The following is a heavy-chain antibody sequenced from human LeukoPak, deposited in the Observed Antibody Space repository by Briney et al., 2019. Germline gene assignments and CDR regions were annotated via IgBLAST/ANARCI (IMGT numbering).Heavy chain of an antibody. Sequence: GGSLRLSCAASGFTFSSYSMNWVRQAPGKGLEWVSSISSGSSYIYYADSVKGRFTISRDNAKNSLYLQMNSLRAEDTAVYYCARGPGDIVVVPAAHDAFDIWGQGTMVTVSS. D-gene: IGHD2-2*01. CDR2: ISSGSSYI. CDR3: ARGPGDIVVVPAAHDAFDI. J-gene: IGHJ3*02. V-gene: IGHV3-21*01. CDR1: GFTFSSYS.